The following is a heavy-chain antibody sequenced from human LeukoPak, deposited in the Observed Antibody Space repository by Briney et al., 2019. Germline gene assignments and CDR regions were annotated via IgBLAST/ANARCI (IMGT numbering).Heavy chain of an antibody. Sequence: GESLKISCKGSGYSFTNYWIGWVRQMPGKGLECMGIIWPVDSDTRYSPSFQGQVTISADKTISTVYLQWSTLKASDTAMYYCARHTSPDGGQYYYDSSGYYNAIMDWGQGTLVTVSS. CDR1: GYSFTNYW. V-gene: IGHV5-51*01. D-gene: IGHD3-22*01. CDR2: IWPVDSDT. CDR3: ARHTSPDGGQYYYDSSGYYNAIMD. J-gene: IGHJ4*02.